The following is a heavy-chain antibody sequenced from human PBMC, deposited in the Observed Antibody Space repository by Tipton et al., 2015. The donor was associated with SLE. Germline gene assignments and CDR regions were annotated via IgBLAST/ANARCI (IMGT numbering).Heavy chain of an antibody. CDR3: ARDPPEYLSASDQ. CDR2: TYFRSQWLH. D-gene: IGHD2/OR15-2a*01. Sequence: LVKPTQTLSVTCAISGDSVSNNGAAWNWVRQSPSRGLQWLGRTYFRSQWLHDYAPSMRSRITIKPDTSKNQFSLQLNAVTPDDTAVYYCARDPPEYLSASDQWGQGILVTVSS. V-gene: IGHV6-1*01. CDR1: GDSVSNNGAA. J-gene: IGHJ4*02.